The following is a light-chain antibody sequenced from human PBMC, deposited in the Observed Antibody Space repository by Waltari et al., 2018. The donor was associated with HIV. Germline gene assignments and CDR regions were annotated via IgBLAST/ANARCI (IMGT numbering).Light chain of an antibody. CDR1: SLRSYY. CDR2: GKN. J-gene: IGLJ2*01. CDR3: NSRDSSGNHLV. Sequence: SSELTQDPAVSVALGQTVRITCQGDSLRSYYASWYQQEPGQAPVLVIYGKNNRPSGIPDRFSGSSSGNTASLTITGAQAEDEADDYCNSRDSSGNHLVFGGGTKLTVL. V-gene: IGLV3-19*01.